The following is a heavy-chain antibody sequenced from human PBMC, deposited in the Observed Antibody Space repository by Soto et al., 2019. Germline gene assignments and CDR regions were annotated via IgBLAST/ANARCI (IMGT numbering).Heavy chain of an antibody. CDR3: ARAGSGYTWFNEF. V-gene: IGHV1-69*01. J-gene: IGHJ4*02. Sequence: QEQLVQSGAEVKKPGSSVKVSCKASGGLYSSYPISWVRQVPGQGLEWMGGILPVFQTAYYTQRFQGRVTITADESTNTAYMELSSLRSEDTAIYYCARAGSGYTWFNEFWGQGTLVTVSS. D-gene: IGHD3-22*01. CDR2: ILPVFQTA. CDR1: GGLYSSYP.